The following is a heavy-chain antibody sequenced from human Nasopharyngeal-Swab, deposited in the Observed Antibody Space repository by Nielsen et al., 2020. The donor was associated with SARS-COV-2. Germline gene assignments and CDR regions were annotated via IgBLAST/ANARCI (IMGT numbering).Heavy chain of an antibody. J-gene: IGHJ6*02. CDR3: ARDLMYGSGSRMDV. Sequence: GGALRLSCAASGFTFSSYAMSWVRQAPGKGLEWVSAISGSGGSTYYADSVKGRFTISRDNSKNTLYLQMNSLRAEDTAVYYCARDLMYGSGSRMDVWGQGTTVTVSS. CDR1: GFTFSSYA. D-gene: IGHD3-10*01. CDR2: ISGSGGST. V-gene: IGHV3-23*01.